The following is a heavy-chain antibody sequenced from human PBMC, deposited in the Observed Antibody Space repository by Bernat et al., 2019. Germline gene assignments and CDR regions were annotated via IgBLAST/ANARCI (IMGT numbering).Heavy chain of an antibody. V-gene: IGHV3-30*18. D-gene: IGHD5-12*01. CDR2: ISYDGSNK. Sequence: QVQLVESGGGVVQPGRSLRLSCAASGFTFSSYGMHWVRQAPGKGLEWVAVISYDGSNKYYADSVKGRFTISRDNSKNTLYLQMNSLRAEDTAVYYCAKECVVVANTLDVAFDIWGQGTMVTVSS. CDR3: AKECVVVANTLDVAFDI. J-gene: IGHJ3*02. CDR1: GFTFSSYG.